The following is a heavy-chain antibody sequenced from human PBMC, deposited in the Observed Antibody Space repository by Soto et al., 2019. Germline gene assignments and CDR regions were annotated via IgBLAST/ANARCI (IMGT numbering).Heavy chain of an antibody. CDR3: ASGDGDGEYYTAEYFQH. Sequence: QVQLVQSEAEVKKPGSSVKVSCKASGGTFSSYTISWVRQAPGQGLEWMGRIIPILGIANYAQKFQGRVTITADKATSPAYMELSSLRSEDTAVYYCASGDGDGEYYTAEYFQHWGQGTLVTVSS. D-gene: IGHD4-17*01. J-gene: IGHJ1*01. CDR1: GGTFSSYT. CDR2: IIPILGIA. V-gene: IGHV1-69*02.